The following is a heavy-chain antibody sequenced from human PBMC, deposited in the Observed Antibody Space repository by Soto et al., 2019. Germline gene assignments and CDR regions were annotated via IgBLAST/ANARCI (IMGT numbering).Heavy chain of an antibody. J-gene: IGHJ4*02. Sequence: PGGSLRLSCAASGITLSSYAISWVRQAPGKGPEWVSGISASGGSTSYADSVKGRFTISRDNSKNTLYLQMNSLRADDTAVYHCAKGQNSGTYRFYFDYWGQGALVTVSS. CDR2: ISASGGST. V-gene: IGHV3-23*01. CDR1: GITLSSYA. CDR3: AKGQNSGTYRFYFDY. D-gene: IGHD1-26*01.